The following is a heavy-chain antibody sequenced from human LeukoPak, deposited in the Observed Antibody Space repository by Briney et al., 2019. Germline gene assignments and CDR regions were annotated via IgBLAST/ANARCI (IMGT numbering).Heavy chain of an antibody. V-gene: IGHV3-7*01. CDR1: GFTFSSYW. J-gene: IGHJ6*03. CDR3: ARDLRGYYGSGSLIRRGYYYYMDV. D-gene: IGHD3-10*01. CDR2: IKQDGSEK. Sequence: GGSLRLSCAVSGFTFSSYWMSWVRQAPGKGLEWVANIKQDGSEKYYVDSVKGRFTISRDNAKNSLYLQMNSLRAEDTAVYYCARDLRGYYGSGSLIRRGYYYYMDVWGKGTTVTISS.